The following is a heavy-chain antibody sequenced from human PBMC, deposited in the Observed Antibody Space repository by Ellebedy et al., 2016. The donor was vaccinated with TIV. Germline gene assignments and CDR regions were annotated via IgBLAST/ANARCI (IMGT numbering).Heavy chain of an antibody. J-gene: IGHJ4*02. CDR2: IYSGGNT. CDR3: AREGSGGWYPGGFDY. CDR1: GFTVSTNY. V-gene: IGHV3-53*01. Sequence: GESLKISCAVSGFTVSTNYMSWVRQAPGKGLEWVSVIYSGGNTYYADSVKGRFTISRDNSKNTLYLQMNSLRAEDTAVYYCAREGSGGWYPGGFDYWGQGTLVTVSS. D-gene: IGHD6-19*01.